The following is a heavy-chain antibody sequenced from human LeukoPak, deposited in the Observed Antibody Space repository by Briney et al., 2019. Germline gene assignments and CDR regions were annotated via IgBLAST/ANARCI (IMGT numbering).Heavy chain of an antibody. CDR2: IYTSGST. V-gene: IGHV4-4*09. CDR1: GGSISSYY. CDR3: ARSRGYSYGNFDY. D-gene: IGHD5-18*01. Sequence: SETLSLTCTVSGGSISSYYWSWIRQPPGKGLEWIGYIYTSGSTNYNPSPKSRVTISVDTSKNQFSLKLSSVTAADTAVYYCARSRGYSYGNFDYWGQGTLVTVSS. J-gene: IGHJ4*02.